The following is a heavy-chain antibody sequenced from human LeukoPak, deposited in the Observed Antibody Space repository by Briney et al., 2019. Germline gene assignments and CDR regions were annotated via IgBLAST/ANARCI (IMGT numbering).Heavy chain of an antibody. D-gene: IGHD3-22*01. CDR2: ISSSSSYI. CDR1: GFTFSSYS. J-gene: IGHJ4*02. V-gene: IGHV3-21*01. Sequence: GGSLRLSCAASGFTFSSYSMNWVRQAPGKGLEWVSSISSSSSYINYADSVKGRFTISRDNAKNSLYLQMNSLRAEDTAVYYCASSYYYDSSGYYYWGQGTLVTVSS. CDR3: ASSYYYDSSGYYY.